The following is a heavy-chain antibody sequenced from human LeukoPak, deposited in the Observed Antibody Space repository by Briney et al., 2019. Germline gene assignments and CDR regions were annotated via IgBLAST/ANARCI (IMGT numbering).Heavy chain of an antibody. Sequence: GGSLRLSCAASGFTFSSYWMSWVRQAPGKGLEWVANINQDGSEKYYVGSVKGRFTISRDNAKNSLYLQMNSLRAEDTAVYYCARVGWDCSSTSCSPDYYYGMDVWGQGTTVTVSS. CDR3: ARVGWDCSSTSCSPDYYYGMDV. CDR1: GFTFSSYW. J-gene: IGHJ6*02. CDR2: INQDGSEK. D-gene: IGHD2-2*01. V-gene: IGHV3-7*01.